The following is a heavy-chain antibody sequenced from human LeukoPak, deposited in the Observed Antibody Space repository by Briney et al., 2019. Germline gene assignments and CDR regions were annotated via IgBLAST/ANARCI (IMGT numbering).Heavy chain of an antibody. CDR2: IYYSGST. CDR1: GGSISSYY. CDR3: ARDGLGYAFDI. V-gene: IGHV4-59*01. J-gene: IGHJ3*02. Sequence: SETLSLTCTVSGGSISSYYWSWIRQPPGKGLEWIGYIYYSGSTNYIPSLKSRVTISVDTSKNQFSLKLSSVTAADTAVYYCARDGLGYAFDIWGQGTMVTVSS. D-gene: IGHD3/OR15-3a*01.